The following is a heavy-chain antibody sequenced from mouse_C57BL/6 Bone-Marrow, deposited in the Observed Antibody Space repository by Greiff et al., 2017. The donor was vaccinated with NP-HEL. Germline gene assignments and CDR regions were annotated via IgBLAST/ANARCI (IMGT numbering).Heavy chain of an antibody. Sequence: VHVKQSGAELVRPGASVKLSCTASGFNIKDDYMHWVKQRPEQGLEWIGWIDPENGDTEYASKFQGKATITADTSSNTAYLQLSSLTSEDTAVYYCTTYYGSPTSYWGQGTTLTVSS. D-gene: IGHD1-1*01. CDR2: IDPENGDT. CDR3: TTYYGSPTSY. V-gene: IGHV14-4*01. CDR1: GFNIKDDY. J-gene: IGHJ2*01.